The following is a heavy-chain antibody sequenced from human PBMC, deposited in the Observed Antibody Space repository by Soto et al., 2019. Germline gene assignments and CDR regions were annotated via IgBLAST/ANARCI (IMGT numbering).Heavy chain of an antibody. D-gene: IGHD3-3*01. CDR2: INPSGGST. Sequence: QVQLVQSGAAVKKPGASVKVSCKASGYTFTSYYMHWVRQAPGQGLEWMGIINPSGGSTSYAQKFQGRVTMTRDTSTSTVYMELSSLRSEDTAVYYCARGAIFGVVIGFWFDPWGQGTLVTVSS. CDR3: ARGAIFGVVIGFWFDP. CDR1: GYTFTSYY. V-gene: IGHV1-46*01. J-gene: IGHJ5*02.